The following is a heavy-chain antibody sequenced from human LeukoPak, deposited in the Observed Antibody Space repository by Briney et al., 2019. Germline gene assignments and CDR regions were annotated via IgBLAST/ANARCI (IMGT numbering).Heavy chain of an antibody. J-gene: IGHJ4*02. V-gene: IGHV3-48*02. D-gene: IGHD3-10*01. CDR2: ITGSDNTI. CDR3: ARHRRGSGDFDY. CDR1: GFTFTTYS. Sequence: GGSLRLSCTASGFTFTTYSMDWVRQAPGKGLECISYITGSDNTIYYADSVKGRFTISRDNAKNSLWLQMNSLRDEDTAVYYCARHRRGSGDFDYWGQGTLVTVSS.